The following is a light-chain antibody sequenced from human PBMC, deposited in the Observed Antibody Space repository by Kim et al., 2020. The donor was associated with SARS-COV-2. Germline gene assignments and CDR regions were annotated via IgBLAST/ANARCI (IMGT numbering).Light chain of an antibody. J-gene: IGLJ3*02. CDR3: QAWDSSTAV. CDR2: QDA. CDR1: QLGDKY. Sequence: SYELTQPPSVSVSPGQTASITCSGDQLGDKYASWYQQKPGQSPVLVIYQDAMRPSGIPERFSGSKSGDTATLTISGTQALDEADYYCQAWDSSTAVFGGGTKLTVL. V-gene: IGLV3-1*01.